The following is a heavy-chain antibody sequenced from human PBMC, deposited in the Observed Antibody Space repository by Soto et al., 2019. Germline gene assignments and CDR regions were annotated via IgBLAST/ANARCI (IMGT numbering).Heavy chain of an antibody. Sequence: PGGSVRLSXAASGFTFSSYWMSWVRQAPGKGLEWVANIKQDGSEKYYVDSVKGRFTISRDNAKNSLYLQMNSLRAEDAAVYYCASTYYYDSSGYYYESPVYWGQGTLVTVSS. CDR2: IKQDGSEK. J-gene: IGHJ4*02. V-gene: IGHV3-7*03. CDR1: GFTFSSYW. CDR3: ASTYYYDSSGYYYESPVY. D-gene: IGHD3-22*01.